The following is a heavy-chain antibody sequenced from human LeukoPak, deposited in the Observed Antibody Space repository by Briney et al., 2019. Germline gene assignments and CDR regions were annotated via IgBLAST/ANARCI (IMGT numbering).Heavy chain of an antibody. V-gene: IGHV4-39*07. CDR3: ARRHVEYSSSSDPYYFDY. CDR2: IYYSGST. Sequence: SETPSLTCTVSGGSISSSSYYWGWIRQPPGKGLEWIGSIYYSGSTYYNPSLKSRVTISVDTSKNQFSLKLSSVTAADTAVYYCARRHVEYSSSSDPYYFDYWGQGTLVTVSS. J-gene: IGHJ4*02. D-gene: IGHD6-6*01. CDR1: GGSISSSSYY.